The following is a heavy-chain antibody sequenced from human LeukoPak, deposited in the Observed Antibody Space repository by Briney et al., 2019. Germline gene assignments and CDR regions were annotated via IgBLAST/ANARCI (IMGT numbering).Heavy chain of an antibody. CDR1: GYTFTSYD. J-gene: IGHJ4*02. D-gene: IGHD1-26*01. CDR3: ARDIPESFGYYV. CDR2: ISAYSGET. Sequence: ASVKVSCKASGYTFTSYDINWVRQATGQGLEWLGYISAYSGETNYAQKVQGRVIMTTDTSTNTAYLEMRSLTSDDTAVYYCARDIPESFGYYVWGQGSQVIVSS. V-gene: IGHV1-18*01.